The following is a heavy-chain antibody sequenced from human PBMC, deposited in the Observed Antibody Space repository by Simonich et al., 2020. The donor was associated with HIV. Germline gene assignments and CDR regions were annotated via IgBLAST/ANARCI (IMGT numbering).Heavy chain of an antibody. Sequence: EVQLVESGGGLVQPGGSLRLSCAASGFTFSTYWMHWGRQAPGKGLGWVTRINSDGISTNYADSVKGRFTISRDNAQNRLYLQINSLRAEDTAVYYCARAVDYGDALDFWGQGTLVTVSS. CDR1: GFTFSTYW. J-gene: IGHJ4*02. CDR2: INSDGIST. V-gene: IGHV3-74*01. D-gene: IGHD4-17*01. CDR3: ARAVDYGDALDF.